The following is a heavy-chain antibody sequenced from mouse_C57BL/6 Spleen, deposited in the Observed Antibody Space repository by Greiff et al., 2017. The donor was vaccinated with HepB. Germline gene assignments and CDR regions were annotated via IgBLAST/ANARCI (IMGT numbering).Heavy chain of an antibody. V-gene: IGHV3-6*01. CDR3: ARETIYYGNYAWFAY. D-gene: IGHD2-1*01. J-gene: IGHJ3*01. CDR1: GYSITSGYY. Sequence: DVKLQESGPGLVKPSQSLSLTCSVTGYSITSGYYWNWIRQFPGNKLEWMGYISYDGSNNYNPSLKNRISITRDTSKNQFFLKLNSVTTEDTATYYCARETIYYGNYAWFAYWGQGTLVTVSA. CDR2: ISYDGSN.